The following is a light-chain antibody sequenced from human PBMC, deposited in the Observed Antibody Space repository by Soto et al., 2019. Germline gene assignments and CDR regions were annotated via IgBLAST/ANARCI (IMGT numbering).Light chain of an antibody. J-gene: IGLJ2*01. CDR3: QVWDSSSDHPNVV. CDR2: DDS. V-gene: IGLV3-21*02. CDR1: NIGSET. Sequence: SYELTQPPSVSVAPGQTARITCGGNNIGSETVHWFQQKPGQAPVLVGYDDSDRPSGIPERFSGSNSGNTATLTISRVEAGDEADFYCQVWDSSSDHPNVVFGGGTKLTVL.